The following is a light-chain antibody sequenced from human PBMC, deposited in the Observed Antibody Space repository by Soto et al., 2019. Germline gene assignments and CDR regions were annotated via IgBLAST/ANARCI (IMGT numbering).Light chain of an antibody. J-gene: IGKJ1*01. V-gene: IGKV3-15*01. CDR3: QQDNNWPRT. CDR2: GAS. CDR1: QSVSNN. Sequence: EIVMTQSPATLSVSPGERATLSCRASQSVSNNFAWYQQKPGQAPRLLIYGASTRATGIPARFSGSGSGTEFSLTISSLQSEDFAVYYCQQDNNWPRTFGQGTKVEIK.